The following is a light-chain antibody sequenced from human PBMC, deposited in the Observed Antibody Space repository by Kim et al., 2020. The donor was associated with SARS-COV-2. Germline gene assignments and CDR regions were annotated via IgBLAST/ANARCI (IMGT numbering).Light chain of an antibody. CDR1: SSDAV. J-gene: IGLJ2*01. Sequence: VPGSPGQSITISGTGTSSDAVSWYQQHPGKAPKLMIYEVSRRPSGVSNRFSGSKSGNTASLTISGLQAEDETDYYCSSYTTSGTLVFGGGTQLTVL. CDR3: SSYTTSGTLV. CDR2: EVS. V-gene: IGLV2-14*01.